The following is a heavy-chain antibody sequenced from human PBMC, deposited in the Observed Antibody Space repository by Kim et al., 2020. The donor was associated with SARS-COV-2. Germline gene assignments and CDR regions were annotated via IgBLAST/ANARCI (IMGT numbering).Heavy chain of an antibody. CDR2: IYYSGST. J-gene: IGHJ5*02. CDR3: ARDMVRGAPGWFDP. Sequence: SETLSLTCTVSGGSISSYYWSWIRQPPGKGLEWIGYIYYSGSTNYNPSLKSRVTISVDTSKNQFSLKLSSVTAADTAVYYCARDMVRGAPGWFDPWGQGTLVTVSS. V-gene: IGHV4-59*01. CDR1: GGSISSYY. D-gene: IGHD3-10*01.